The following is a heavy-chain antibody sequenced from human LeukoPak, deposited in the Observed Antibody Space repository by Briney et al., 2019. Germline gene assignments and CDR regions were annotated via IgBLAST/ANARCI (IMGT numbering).Heavy chain of an antibody. CDR3: ARDLAVLGYFHFDY. D-gene: IGHD3-22*01. J-gene: IGHJ4*02. V-gene: IGHV4-39*07. CDR2: FYYSGST. Sequence: PSETLSLTCNVSGGSISSSSYYWGWIRQPPGKGLEWIGSFYYSGSTDYNPSLKTRVTISVDTSKNQFSLKLSSVTAADTAVYYCARDLAVLGYFHFDYWGQGTLVTVSS. CDR1: GGSISSSSYY.